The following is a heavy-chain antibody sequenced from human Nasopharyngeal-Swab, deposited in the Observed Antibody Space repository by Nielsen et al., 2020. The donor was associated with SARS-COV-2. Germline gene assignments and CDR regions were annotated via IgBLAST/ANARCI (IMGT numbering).Heavy chain of an antibody. D-gene: IGHD6-13*01. CDR2: IKHDGSDK. J-gene: IGHJ4*02. CDR1: GLPFSSYW. CDR3: TRDPYSTPPDY. V-gene: IGHV3-7*01. Sequence: GGSLRLSCEASGLPFSSYWMSWVRPPPGQGLEWVAHIKHDGSDKNYLDSVKGRFTISRDNAKNLLFLQMNNLRAEDTALYYCTRDPYSTPPDYWGQGTLVTVSS.